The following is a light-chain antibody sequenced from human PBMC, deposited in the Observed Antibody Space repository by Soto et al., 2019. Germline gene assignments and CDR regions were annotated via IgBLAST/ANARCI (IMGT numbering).Light chain of an antibody. CDR1: QTVSTY. CDR2: DAS. J-gene: IGKJ3*01. CDR3: QQRGNWPLT. Sequence: EIVLTQSPATLSLSPGERATLSCRASQTVSTYLAWYQQKPGQAPRLLIYDASNRATGIPARFSGSGSGTDFTLTITRLEPEDFAVYYCQQRGNWPLTFGPGTKVDIK. V-gene: IGKV3-11*01.